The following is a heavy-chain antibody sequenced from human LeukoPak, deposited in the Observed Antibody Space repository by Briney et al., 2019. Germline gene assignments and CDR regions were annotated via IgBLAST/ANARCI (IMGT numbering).Heavy chain of an antibody. D-gene: IGHD2-15*01. CDR3: ARERYCSGGSCYWNLRRRSYGYSGCFDY. V-gene: IGHV4-34*01. CDR2: INHSGST. Sequence: SETLPLTCAVYGGSFSGYYWSWIRQPPGKGLEWIGEINHSGSTNYNPSLKSRVTISVDTSKNQFSLKLSSVTAADTAVYYCARERYCSGGSCYWNLRRRSYGYSGCFDYWGQGTLVTVSS. J-gene: IGHJ4*02. CDR1: GGSFSGYY.